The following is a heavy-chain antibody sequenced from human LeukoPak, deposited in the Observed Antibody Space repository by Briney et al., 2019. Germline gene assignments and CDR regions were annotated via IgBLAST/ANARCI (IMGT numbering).Heavy chain of an antibody. CDR1: GGSISSGSYY. Sequence: PSQTLSLTCTVSGGSISSGSYYWSWIRQPAGKGLEWIGRIYTSGSTNYNPSLKSRVTISVDTSKNQFSLKLSSVTAADTAVYYCARTVSAGTGWFDPWGQGTLVTVSS. CDR3: ARTVSAGTGWFDP. J-gene: IGHJ5*02. D-gene: IGHD1-1*01. V-gene: IGHV4-61*02. CDR2: IYTSGST.